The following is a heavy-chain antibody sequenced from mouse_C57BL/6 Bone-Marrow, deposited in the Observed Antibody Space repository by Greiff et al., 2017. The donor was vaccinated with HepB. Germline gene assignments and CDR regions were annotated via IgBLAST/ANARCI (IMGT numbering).Heavy chain of an antibody. J-gene: IGHJ3*01. CDR3: ARSDYYGSSYKAWFAY. V-gene: IGHV5-12*01. CDR1: GFTFSDYY. Sequence: EVMLVESGGGLVQPGGSLKLSCAASGFTFSDYYMYWVRQTPEKRLEWVAYISNGGGSTYYPDTVKGRFTISRDNAKNTLYLQMSRLKSEDTAMYYCARSDYYGSSYKAWFAYWGQGTLVTVSA. D-gene: IGHD1-1*01. CDR2: ISNGGGST.